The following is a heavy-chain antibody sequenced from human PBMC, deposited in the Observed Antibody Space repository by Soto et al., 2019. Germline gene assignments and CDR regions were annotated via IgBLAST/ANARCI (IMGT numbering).Heavy chain of an antibody. J-gene: IGHJ6*02. CDR3: TTTQGRYFDWLLSPGYYYGMDV. D-gene: IGHD3-9*01. CDR1: GFTFSNAW. V-gene: IGHV3-15*07. Sequence: GGSLRLSCAASGFTFSNAWMNWVRQAPGKGLEWVGRIKSKTDGGTTDYAAPVKGRFTISRDDSKNTLYLQMNSLKTEDTAVYYCTTTQGRYFDWLLSPGYYYGMDVWGQGTTVTVSS. CDR2: IKSKTDGGTT.